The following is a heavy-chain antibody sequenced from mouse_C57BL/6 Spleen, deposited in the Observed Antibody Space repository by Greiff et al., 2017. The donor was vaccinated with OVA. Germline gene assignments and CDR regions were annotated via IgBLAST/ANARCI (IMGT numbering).Heavy chain of an antibody. CDR2: IYPGDGDT. Sequence: VQLQPSGPELVKPGASVKISCKASGYAFSSSWMNWVKQRPGKGLEWIGRIYPGDGDTNYNGKFKGKATLTADKSSSTAYMQLSSLTSEDSAVYFCAVYYGSSYGYFDVWGTGTTVTVSS. V-gene: IGHV1-82*01. CDR3: AVYYGSSYGYFDV. D-gene: IGHD1-1*01. CDR1: GYAFSSSW. J-gene: IGHJ1*03.